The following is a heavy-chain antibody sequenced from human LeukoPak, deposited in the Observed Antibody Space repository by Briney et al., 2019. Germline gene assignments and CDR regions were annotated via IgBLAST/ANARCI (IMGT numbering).Heavy chain of an antibody. CDR3: GSSSWYRAYAVDI. V-gene: IGHV4-28*01. J-gene: IGHJ3*02. Sequence: PSETLSLPCAVSGYSISSSNWWGWIRQPPGKGLEWIGYIYYSGSTYYNPSLKSRVTMSVDTSKNQFSLKLSSVTAVDTAVCYCGSSSWYRAYAVDIWGQGTMVTVSS. D-gene: IGHD6-13*01. CDR1: GYSISSSNW. CDR2: IYYSGST.